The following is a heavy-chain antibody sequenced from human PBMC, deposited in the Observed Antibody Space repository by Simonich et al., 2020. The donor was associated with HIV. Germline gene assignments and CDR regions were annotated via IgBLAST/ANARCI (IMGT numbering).Heavy chain of an antibody. CDR1: GFTFSSYS. V-gene: IGHV3-21*01. CDR2: ISSSISYI. CDR3: ARDGRKGSSTSCSDY. D-gene: IGHD2-2*01. Sequence: EVQLVESGGGLVKPGGSLRLSCAASGFTFSSYSMNWVRQTPGKGLEWVSSISSSISYIYYAESVKGRFTISRDNAKNSLCLQMNSLRAEDTAVYYCARDGRKGSSTSCSDYWGQGTLVTVSS. J-gene: IGHJ4*02.